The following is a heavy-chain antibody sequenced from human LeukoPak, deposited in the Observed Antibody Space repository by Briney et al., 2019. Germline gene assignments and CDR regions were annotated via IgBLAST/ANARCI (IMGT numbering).Heavy chain of an antibody. Sequence: GGSLRLSCAASGFTFSSYAMHWVRLAPGKGLEWVSSISSSSSYIYYADSVKGRFTISRDNAKNSLYLQMNSLRAEDTAVYYCAEGRNFDYWGQGTLVTVSS. J-gene: IGHJ4*02. CDR1: GFTFSSYA. D-gene: IGHD1-14*01. CDR3: AEGRNFDY. V-gene: IGHV3-21*01. CDR2: ISSSSSYI.